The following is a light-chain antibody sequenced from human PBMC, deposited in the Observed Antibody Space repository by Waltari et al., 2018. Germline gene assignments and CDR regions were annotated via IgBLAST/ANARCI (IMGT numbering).Light chain of an antibody. J-gene: IGLJ2*01. CDR1: GRTIGPSDY. CDR2: PGS. V-gene: IGLV2-14*01. Sequence: QSALTQPASVCASLGHAITISCTGTGRTIGPSDYVSWYQHHPCKAPTLINFPGSNRPSGVSDRFSASKSGMTASLSISGLRTDDEAIYYCSSYSTSTYPIFGGGTKVTVL. CDR3: SSYSTSTYPI.